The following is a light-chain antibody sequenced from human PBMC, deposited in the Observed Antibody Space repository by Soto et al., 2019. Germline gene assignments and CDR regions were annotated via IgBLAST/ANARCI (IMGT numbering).Light chain of an antibody. CDR3: QQYNNWPPV. CDR2: GAS. V-gene: IGKV3-15*01. J-gene: IGKJ3*01. Sequence: EIVMTQSPATLSVSPGERATLSCRASQSVSSNLGWYQQKPGQAPRLLIYGASTRATGIPARFSGSGSGTEFTLTISSLQSEDFAIYYCQQYNNWPPVFGPGTKVDIK. CDR1: QSVSSN.